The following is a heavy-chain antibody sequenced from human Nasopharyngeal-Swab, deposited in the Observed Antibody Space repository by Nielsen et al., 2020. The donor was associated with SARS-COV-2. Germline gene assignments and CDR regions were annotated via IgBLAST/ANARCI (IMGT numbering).Heavy chain of an antibody. V-gene: IGHV1-69*06. CDR3: ARGSYGSVADAFDI. D-gene: IGHD3-10*01. J-gene: IGHJ3*02. Sequence: SVKVSCKASGGTFSSYAISWVRQAPGQGLEWMGGIIPNFGTANYAQKFQGSVTITADKSTSTADVELSSLRSEDTAVYYCARGSYGSVADAFDIWGQGTMVTVSS. CDR1: GGTFSSYA. CDR2: IIPNFGTA.